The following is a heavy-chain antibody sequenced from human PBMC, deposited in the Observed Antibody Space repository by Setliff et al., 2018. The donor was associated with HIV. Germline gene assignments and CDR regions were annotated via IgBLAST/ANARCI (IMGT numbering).Heavy chain of an antibody. CDR2: ISHSGRT. J-gene: IGHJ3*02. D-gene: IGHD3-22*01. V-gene: IGHV4-61*10. Sequence: SETLSLTCSVSGGSVSSGNFYWSWIRQPAGRGLEWIGEISHSGRTNYNPSLKSRVTISVDTSKNQFSLKLSSVTAADTAVYYCARGPLDSSGYRSDAFDIWGQGTMVTVSS. CDR1: GGSVSSGNFY. CDR3: ARGPLDSSGYRSDAFDI.